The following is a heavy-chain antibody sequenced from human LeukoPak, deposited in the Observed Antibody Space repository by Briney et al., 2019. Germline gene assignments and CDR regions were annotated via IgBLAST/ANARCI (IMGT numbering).Heavy chain of an antibody. V-gene: IGHV4-59*01. D-gene: IGHD1-7*01. CDR1: GGSISSYY. CDR2: IYYSGST. CDR3: AGWNLDWFDP. J-gene: IGHJ5*02. Sequence: SGTLSLTCTVSGGSISSYYWSWIRQPPGKGLEWIGYIYYSGSTNYNPSLKSRVTISVDTSKNQFSLKLSSVTAADTAVYYCAGWNLDWFDPWGQGTLVTVSS.